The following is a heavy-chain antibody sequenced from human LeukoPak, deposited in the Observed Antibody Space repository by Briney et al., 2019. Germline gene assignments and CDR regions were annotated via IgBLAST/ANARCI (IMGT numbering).Heavy chain of an antibody. Sequence: GGSLRLSCAASGFTFSSHAMSWVRQAPGMGLEWVAAISRSGTNTYYVDSVKGRFTISRDSSKTTLHLQMSSLRAEDTALYYCAQKTPGIHPFDYWGQGTLVTVSS. CDR2: ISRSGTNT. CDR3: AQKTPGIHPFDY. CDR1: GFTFSSHA. D-gene: IGHD6-13*01. V-gene: IGHV3-23*01. J-gene: IGHJ4*02.